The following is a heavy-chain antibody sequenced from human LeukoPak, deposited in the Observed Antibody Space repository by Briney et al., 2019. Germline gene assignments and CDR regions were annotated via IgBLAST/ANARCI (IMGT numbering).Heavy chain of an antibody. Sequence: SVKVSCKASGGTFSNYAISWVRQATGQGLEWMGGIIPIFGTANYAQKFQGRVTITADESTSTAYMELSSLRSEDTAVYYCARVGRTYYYDSSGYYAFDYWGQGTLVTVSS. CDR2: IIPIFGTA. V-gene: IGHV1-69*01. D-gene: IGHD3-22*01. J-gene: IGHJ4*02. CDR3: ARVGRTYYYDSSGYYAFDY. CDR1: GGTFSNYA.